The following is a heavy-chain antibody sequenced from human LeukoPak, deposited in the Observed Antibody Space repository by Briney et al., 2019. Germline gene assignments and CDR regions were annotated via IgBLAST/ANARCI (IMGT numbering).Heavy chain of an antibody. V-gene: IGHV3-21*01. D-gene: IGHD1-26*01. CDR2: ISSSSSHM. CDR1: GLTFNSYS. Sequence: GGSLRLSCAASGLTFNSYSMYWVRQAPGKGLEWVSSISSSSSHMFYADSVKGRFSISRDNANYSLYLQMNSLRAEDTAVYYCVRDSGSSYGYYFLHWGQGTLVTVSS. CDR3: VRDSGSSYGYYFLH. J-gene: IGHJ1*01.